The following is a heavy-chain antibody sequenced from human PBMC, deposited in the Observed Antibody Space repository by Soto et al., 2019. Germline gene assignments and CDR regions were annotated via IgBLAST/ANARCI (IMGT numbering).Heavy chain of an antibody. V-gene: IGHV1-8*01. Sequence: PSVKVSCKASGYTFTSYDIDWVRQATGQGLEWMGWMNPNSGNTGYAQKFQGRVTMTRNTSISTAYMELSSLRSEDTAVYYCARGLSQLLPNWFDPWGQGTLVTVSS. CDR3: ARGLSQLLPNWFDP. J-gene: IGHJ5*02. D-gene: IGHD2-2*01. CDR1: GYTFTSYD. CDR2: MNPNSGNT.